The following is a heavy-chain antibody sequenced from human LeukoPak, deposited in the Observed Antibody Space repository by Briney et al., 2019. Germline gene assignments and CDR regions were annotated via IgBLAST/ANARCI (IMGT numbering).Heavy chain of an antibody. CDR3: ARAGHYYDSNGYPFAYYFDY. Sequence: GGSLRLSCAASGFAFSNYTMSWVREAPGKGLESWSAISSSSTYIYYADSVKGRFTISRGNAKNTLYLHMNSLRAEDTAVFYCARAGHYYDSNGYPFAYYFDYWGQGTLVTVSS. CDR1: GFAFSNYT. CDR2: ISSSSTYI. D-gene: IGHD3-22*01. V-gene: IGHV3-21*06. J-gene: IGHJ4*02.